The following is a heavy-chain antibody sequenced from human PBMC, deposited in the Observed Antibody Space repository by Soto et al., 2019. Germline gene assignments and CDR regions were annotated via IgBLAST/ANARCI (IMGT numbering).Heavy chain of an antibody. V-gene: IGHV4-34*01. J-gene: IGHJ4*02. CDR1: GGSFSGYY. D-gene: IGHD6-13*01. Sequence: LSLTCAVYGGSFSGYYWSWIRQPPGKGLEWIGEINHSGSTNYNPSLKSRVTISVDTSKNQFSLKLSSVTAADTAVYYCARVIRGGSSAFDYWGQGTLVTVSS. CDR2: INHSGST. CDR3: ARVIRGGSSAFDY.